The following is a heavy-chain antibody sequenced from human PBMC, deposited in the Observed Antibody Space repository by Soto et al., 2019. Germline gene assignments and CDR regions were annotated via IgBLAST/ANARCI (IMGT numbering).Heavy chain of an antibody. CDR1: GYSFTSYW. J-gene: IGHJ6*02. Sequence: PGESLKISCKGSGYSFTSYWISWVRQMPGKGLEWMGRIDPSDSYTNYSPSFQGHVTISADKSISTAYLQWSSLKASDTAMYYCARHFSVLTGYCSSTSCLDYGMDVWGQGTTVTVSS. CDR3: ARHFSVLTGYCSSTSCLDYGMDV. V-gene: IGHV5-10-1*01. CDR2: IDPSDSYT. D-gene: IGHD2-2*01.